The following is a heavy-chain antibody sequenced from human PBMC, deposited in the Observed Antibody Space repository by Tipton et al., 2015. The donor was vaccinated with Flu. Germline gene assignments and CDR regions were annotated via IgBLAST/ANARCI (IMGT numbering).Heavy chain of an antibody. CDR3: ARESDSSGDEDAFDI. D-gene: IGHD3-22*01. CDR1: GGSISSGSYY. J-gene: IGHJ3*02. Sequence: LRLSCTVSGGSISSGSYYWSWIRQPAGKGLEWIGRVYTSGSTNYNPSLKSRVTISVDTSKNQFSLKLSSVTAADTAVYYCARESDSSGDEDAFDIWGQGTMVTVSS. CDR2: VYTSGST. V-gene: IGHV4-61*02.